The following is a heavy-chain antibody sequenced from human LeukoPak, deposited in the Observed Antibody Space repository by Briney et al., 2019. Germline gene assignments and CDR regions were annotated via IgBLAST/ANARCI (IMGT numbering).Heavy chain of an antibody. D-gene: IGHD2-2*01. CDR2: IIPIFGTA. J-gene: IGHJ3*02. Sequence: SVKVSCKASGGTFSSYAISWVRQAPGQGLEWMGGIIPIFGTANYAQKFQGRVTITADESTSTAYMELSSLRAEDTAVYYCARGRPGYCSSTSCPGGAFDIWGQGTMVTVSS. CDR1: GGTFSSYA. V-gene: IGHV1-69*13. CDR3: ARGRPGYCSSTSCPGGAFDI.